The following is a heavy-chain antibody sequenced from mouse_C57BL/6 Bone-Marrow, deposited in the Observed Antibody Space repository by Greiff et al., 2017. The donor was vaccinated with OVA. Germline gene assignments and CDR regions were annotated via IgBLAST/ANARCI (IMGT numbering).Heavy chain of an antibody. J-gene: IGHJ1*03. D-gene: IGHD1-1*01. CDR2: IDPENGDT. CDR1: GFNIKDDY. Sequence: VQLQQSGAELVRPGASVKLSCTASGFNIKDDYMHWVKQRPEQGLEWIGWIDPENGDTEYASKFQGKATITADTSSNTAYLQLSSLTSEDTAVYYCTTRGTLYYGSSYGYFDGWGTGTTVTVSS. CDR3: TTRGTLYYGSSYGYFDG. V-gene: IGHV14-4*01.